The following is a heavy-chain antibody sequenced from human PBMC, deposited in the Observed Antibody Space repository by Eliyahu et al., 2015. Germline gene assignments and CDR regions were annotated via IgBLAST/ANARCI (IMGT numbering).Heavy chain of an antibody. CDR1: GFXFXXYG. CDR3: AKLWFGESALPLDLDY. J-gene: IGHJ4*02. D-gene: IGHD3-10*01. V-gene: IGHV3-30*18. CDR2: ISYDGSNK. Sequence: QVQLVESGGGVVQPGRSLRLSCAAXGFXFXXYGMHWVRQAPGKGLEWVAVISYDGSNKYYADSVKGRFTISRDNSKNTLYLQMNSLRAEDTAVYYCAKLWFGESALPLDLDYWGQGTLVTVSS.